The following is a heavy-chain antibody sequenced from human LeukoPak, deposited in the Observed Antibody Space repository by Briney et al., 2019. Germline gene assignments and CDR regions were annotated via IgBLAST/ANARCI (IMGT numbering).Heavy chain of an antibody. V-gene: IGHV2-70*11. J-gene: IGHJ4*02. CDR3: ARIVGADYGGSGGGRADY. D-gene: IGHD4-23*01. CDR1: GFSLTSNGLS. CDR2: IDWDDDK. Sequence: SGPALVKPTQTLTLTCTFSGFSLTSNGLSVSWIRQPPGKALEWLARIDWDDDKYYSTSLKTRLTISKDTSKNQVVLTVANMDPMDTATYYCARIVGADYGGSGGGRADYWGQGTLVTVSS.